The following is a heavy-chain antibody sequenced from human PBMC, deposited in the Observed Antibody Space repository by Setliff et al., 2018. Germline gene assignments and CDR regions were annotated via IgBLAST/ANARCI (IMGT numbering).Heavy chain of an antibody. Sequence: SGGSLRLSCTTSGFIFGDYAITWVRQAPGKGLEWVGFIRNKAYGGTTEYAASVKGRFTISRDESKSIAFLHMNDLKTEDTAVYFCTTRGDSSLGYCSGRSCYSGHWGQGTLVTVS. CDR1: GFIFGDYA. CDR2: IRNKAYGGTT. V-gene: IGHV3-49*04. CDR3: TTRGDSSLGYCSGRSCYSGH. J-gene: IGHJ4*02. D-gene: IGHD2-15*01.